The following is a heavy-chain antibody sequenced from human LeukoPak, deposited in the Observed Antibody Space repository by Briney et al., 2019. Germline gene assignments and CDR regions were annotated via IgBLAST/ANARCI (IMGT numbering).Heavy chain of an antibody. CDR2: LSGSGITT. D-gene: IGHD6-19*01. Sequence: GGSLRLSCVASGFTFSSHDMSWVRQAPGKGLEWVSTLSGSGITTYYADSVKGRFTISRDNSKNTLYLQMNSLRAEDTAVYYCAKGIYSSGWSYFDYWGHGTLVTVSS. CDR3: AKGIYSSGWSYFDY. CDR1: GFTFSSHD. V-gene: IGHV3-23*01. J-gene: IGHJ4*01.